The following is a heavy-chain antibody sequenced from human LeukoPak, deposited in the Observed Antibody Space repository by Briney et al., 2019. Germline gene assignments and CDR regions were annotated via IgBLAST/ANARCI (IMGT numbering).Heavy chain of an antibody. CDR2: ITNLGDGI. D-gene: IGHD2-2*01. J-gene: IGHJ6*02. CDR1: GFTFSDYY. Sequence: GGSLRLSCVASGFTFSDYYMAWIRQAPGKGLDWVSYITNLGDGIYYADSVKGRFTMSRDNAKNSLYLQMNSLRAEDSAVYYCALSSTNPSYYYGVDVWGQGTTVSVSS. CDR3: ALSSTNPSYYYGVDV. V-gene: IGHV3-11*01.